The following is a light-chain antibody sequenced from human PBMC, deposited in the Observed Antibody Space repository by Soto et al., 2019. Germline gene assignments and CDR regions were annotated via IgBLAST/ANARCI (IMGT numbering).Light chain of an antibody. CDR3: CSFAGSYTFWV. J-gene: IGLJ3*02. CDR2: DVS. CDR1: SSDVGDYNY. V-gene: IGLV2-11*01. Sequence: QSALTQPRSVSGSPGQSVNISCTGTSSDVGDYNYGSWDQQYPGKAPKLVIYDVSKRPSGVPDRFSGSKSGNTASLTIAGLQAEDEADYYCCSFAGSYTFWVFGGGTKVTVL.